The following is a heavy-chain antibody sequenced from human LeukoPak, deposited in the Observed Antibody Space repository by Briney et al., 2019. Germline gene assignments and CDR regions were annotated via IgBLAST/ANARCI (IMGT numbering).Heavy chain of an antibody. Sequence: ASVKVSCKASGYTFTGYYMHWVRQAPGQGLEWMGWINPNSGGTNYAQKFQGRVTMTRDTSISTAYMELSRLRSDDTAVYYCARDLSSYYDSSGYYIFDYWGQGTLVTVSS. D-gene: IGHD3-22*01. CDR2: INPNSGGT. J-gene: IGHJ4*02. CDR1: GYTFTGYY. V-gene: IGHV1-2*02. CDR3: ARDLSSYYDSSGYYIFDY.